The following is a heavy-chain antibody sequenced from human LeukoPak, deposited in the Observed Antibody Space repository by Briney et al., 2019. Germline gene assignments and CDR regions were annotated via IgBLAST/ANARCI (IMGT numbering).Heavy chain of an antibody. V-gene: IGHV1-69*13. CDR1: GGTFSSYA. Sequence: SVKVSCKASGGTFSSYAISWVRQAPGQGLEWMGGIIPIFGTANYAQKFQGRVTITADESTSTAYMELSSLRSEDTAVYYCVRVGATKAHWFDPWGQGTLVTVSS. CDR2: IIPIFGTA. CDR3: VRVGATKAHWFDP. J-gene: IGHJ5*02. D-gene: IGHD1-26*01.